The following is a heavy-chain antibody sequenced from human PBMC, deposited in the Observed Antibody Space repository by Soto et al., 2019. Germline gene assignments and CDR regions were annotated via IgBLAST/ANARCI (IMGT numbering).Heavy chain of an antibody. D-gene: IGHD4-17*01. CDR1: GFTFSSYS. J-gene: IGHJ6*02. CDR3: ARDQRNGDYYYYYGMDV. Sequence: GGSLRLSCAASGFTFSSYSMNWVRQAPGKGLEWVSSISSSSSYIYYADSVKGRFTITRDNAKNSLYLQMNSLRAEDTAVYYCARDQRNGDYYYYYGMDVWGQGTTVTVSS. CDR2: ISSSSSYI. V-gene: IGHV3-21*01.